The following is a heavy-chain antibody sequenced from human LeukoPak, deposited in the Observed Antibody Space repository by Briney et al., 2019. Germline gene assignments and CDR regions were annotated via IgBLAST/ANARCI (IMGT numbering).Heavy chain of an antibody. CDR1: GFTFSIYA. Sequence: PGGSLRLSCAASGFTFSIYAMSWVRQAPGKGLEWVSAISGSGGTAYYADSVKGRFTISRDNSKNTLYLQMNSLRAEDTAVYYCARDPNGDYIGAFDMCGQGTKVTVSS. V-gene: IGHV3-23*01. CDR2: ISGSGGTA. J-gene: IGHJ3*02. CDR3: ARDPNGDYIGAFDM. D-gene: IGHD4-17*01.